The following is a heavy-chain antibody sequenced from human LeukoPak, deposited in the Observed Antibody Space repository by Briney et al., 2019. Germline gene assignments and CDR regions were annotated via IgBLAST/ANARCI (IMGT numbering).Heavy chain of an antibody. CDR2: IYYSGST. CDR3: AREGYSSSWYGRGYNWFDP. V-gene: IGHV4-59*01. CDR1: GGSISSYY. J-gene: IGHJ5*02. Sequence: SETLSLTCTVSGGSISSYYWSWIRQPPGKGLEWIGYIYYSGSTNYNPSLKSRVTISVDTSKSQFSLKLSSVTAADTAVYYCAREGYSSSWYGRGYNWFDPWGQGTLVTVSS. D-gene: IGHD6-13*01.